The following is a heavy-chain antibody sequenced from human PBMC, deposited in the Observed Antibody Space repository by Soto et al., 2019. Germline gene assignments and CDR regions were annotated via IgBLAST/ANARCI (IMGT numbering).Heavy chain of an antibody. V-gene: IGHV1-18*01. CDR3: ARDWGQQWLAYGMDV. Sequence: QVQLVQSGAEVKKPGASVKVSCKASGYTFTNYGISWVRQAPGQGLEWMGWISTYNGHTTSAQKLQGRVTMTTDTSTNTAYRERRSLRSDDTAVYYCARDWGQQWLAYGMDVWGQGTTVTVSS. CDR1: GYTFTNYG. J-gene: IGHJ6*02. D-gene: IGHD6-19*01. CDR2: ISTYNGHT.